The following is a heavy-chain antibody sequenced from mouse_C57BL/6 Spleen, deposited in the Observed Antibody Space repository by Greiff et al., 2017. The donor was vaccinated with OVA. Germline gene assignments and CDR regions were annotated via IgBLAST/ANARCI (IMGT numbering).Heavy chain of an antibody. J-gene: IGHJ2*01. Sequence: EVQGVESGGGLVQPGGSRKLSCAASGFTFSSYAMSWVRKTPEKRLEWVAAISTDGSFIYYPDPVHGRFTISRDNAKNTLFLQRSSRMYEDTAMYYCLRYSGYWITYYFDYWGQGTTRTVSS. CDR1: GFTFSSYA. D-gene: IGHD3-2*02. CDR2: ISTDGSFI. CDR3: LRYSGYWITYYFDY. V-gene: IGHV5-1*01.